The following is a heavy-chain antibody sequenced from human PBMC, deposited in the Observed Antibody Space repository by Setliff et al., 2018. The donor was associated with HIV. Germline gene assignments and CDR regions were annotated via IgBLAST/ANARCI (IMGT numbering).Heavy chain of an antibody. Sequence: ASVKVSCKASGYTFTGYYMHWVRQAPGHRLEWMGRINPKSGGTNYAQKFQGRVTMTRDSSINTVYMELSRLRSDDTAVYYCASWGGSPDGYFYYYMDVWGKGTTVTVSS. J-gene: IGHJ6*03. CDR1: GYTFTGYY. D-gene: IGHD1-26*01. CDR3: ASWGGSPDGYFYYYMDV. CDR2: INPKSGGT. V-gene: IGHV1-2*06.